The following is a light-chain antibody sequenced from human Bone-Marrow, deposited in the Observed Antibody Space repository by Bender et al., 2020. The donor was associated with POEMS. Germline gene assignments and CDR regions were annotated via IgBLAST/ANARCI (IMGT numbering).Light chain of an antibody. Sequence: QSVLTQPPSASGTPGQSVTISCSGGSSNIGAHAVNWYQHLPGTAPKLLIYSSHRRPSEVPDRFAGSRSGTSASLAISGLQSEDEADYYCEVWDDSLNGWVFGGGTKLTVL. CDR3: EVWDDSLNGWV. J-gene: IGLJ3*02. CDR2: SSH. V-gene: IGLV1-44*01. CDR1: SSNIGAHA.